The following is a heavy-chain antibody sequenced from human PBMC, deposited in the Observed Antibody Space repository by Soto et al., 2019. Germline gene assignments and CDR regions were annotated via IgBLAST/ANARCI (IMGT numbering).Heavy chain of an antibody. D-gene: IGHD5-18*01. J-gene: IGHJ6*02. Sequence: GGSLRLSCAASGFTFSSYAMSWVRQAPGKGLEWVSAISGSGGSTYYADSVKGRFTISRDNSKNTLYLQMNSLRAEDTAVYWAMVFGGYYYYGMDVWGQGTTVTSP. CDR2: ISGSGGST. CDR1: GFTFSSYA. V-gene: IGHV3-23*01. CDR3: MVFGGYYYYGMDV.